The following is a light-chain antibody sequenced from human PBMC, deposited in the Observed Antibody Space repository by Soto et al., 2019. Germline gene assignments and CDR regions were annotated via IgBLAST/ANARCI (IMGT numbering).Light chain of an antibody. J-gene: IGKJ2*01. V-gene: IGKV3-20*01. Sequence: DIGLTQSPGTLSLSPGERATLSCGASRSVSSSYLAWYQHKPGQAPRLLIYGASNRATGIPDRFSGSGSETDFTLTISRLEPEDFAMYYCQQYSTTPHTFGQGTKLEI. CDR3: QQYSTTPHT. CDR1: RSVSSSY. CDR2: GAS.